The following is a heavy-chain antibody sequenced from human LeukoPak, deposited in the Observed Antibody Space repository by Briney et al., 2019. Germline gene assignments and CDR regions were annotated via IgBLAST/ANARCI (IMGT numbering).Heavy chain of an antibody. CDR1: GSTLTELS. CDR2: FDPEDGEA. Sequence: ASVKVSCKVSGSTLTELSMHWVRQAPGEGLEWMGGFDPEDGEAIYAQKFQGRVTMTEDTSTDTVYMELSRLRSDDTAVYYCARVDSSGWNWFDPWGQGTLVTVSS. V-gene: IGHV1-24*01. J-gene: IGHJ5*02. D-gene: IGHD6-19*01. CDR3: ARVDSSGWNWFDP.